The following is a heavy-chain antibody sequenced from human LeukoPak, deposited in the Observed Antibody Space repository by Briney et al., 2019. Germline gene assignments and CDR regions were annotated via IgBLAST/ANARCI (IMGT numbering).Heavy chain of an antibody. CDR3: ARQGAALLWFGRENWFDP. Sequence: SETLSLTCTVSGGSISSSSYYWGWIRQPPGKGLEWIGSIYYSGSTYYNPSLKSRVTISVDTSKNQFSLKLSSVTAADTAVYCCARQGAALLWFGRENWFDPWGQGTLVTVSS. D-gene: IGHD3-10*01. CDR2: IYYSGST. V-gene: IGHV4-39*01. CDR1: GGSISSSSYY. J-gene: IGHJ5*02.